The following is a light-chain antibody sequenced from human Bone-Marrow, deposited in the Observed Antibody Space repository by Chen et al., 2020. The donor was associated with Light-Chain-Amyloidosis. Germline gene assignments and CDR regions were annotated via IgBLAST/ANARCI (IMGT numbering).Light chain of an antibody. CDR3: CSYAPGNIFV. Sequence: QSALTQPASVSGSPGQSITISCTGARTNVGTYNLVSWYQQFPEKVPKLILYEDIKRPSGVSDRFSASKSGSTASLTISGLQAEDEADYYCCSYAPGNIFVFGNGTKVTVL. CDR2: EDI. CDR1: RTNVGTYNL. V-gene: IGLV2-23*01. J-gene: IGLJ1*01.